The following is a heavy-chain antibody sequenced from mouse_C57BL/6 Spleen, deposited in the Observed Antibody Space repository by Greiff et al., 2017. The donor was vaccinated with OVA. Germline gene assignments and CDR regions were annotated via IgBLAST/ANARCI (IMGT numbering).Heavy chain of an antibody. V-gene: IGHV6-3*01. CDR3: TGLRSFYWYFDV. CDR2: IRLKSDNYAT. D-gene: IGHD1-1*01. J-gene: IGHJ1*03. CDR1: GFTFSNYW. Sequence: EVKVEESGGGLVQPGGSMKLSCVASGFTFSNYWMNWVRQSPEQGLEWVAQIRLKSDNYATHYAESVKGRFTISRDDSKSSVYLQMNNLRAEDTGIYYCTGLRSFYWYFDVWGTGTTVTVSS.